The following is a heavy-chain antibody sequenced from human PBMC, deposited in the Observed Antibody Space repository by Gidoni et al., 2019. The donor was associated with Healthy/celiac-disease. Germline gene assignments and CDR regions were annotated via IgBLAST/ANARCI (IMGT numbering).Heavy chain of an antibody. CDR2: IYYSGGT. CDR3: ARPLYSSSWSPTEDGYFDL. D-gene: IGHD6-13*01. J-gene: IGHJ2*01. V-gene: IGHV4-39*01. Sequence: QLQLQESGPGLVKPSETPSPTCPVPGGPISSSSFYWGWIRQPPGKGLEWIGGIYYSGGTYYNPSLKGRVTIAVDTSKNQFSLKLSSVTAADTAVYYCARPLYSSSWSPTEDGYFDLWGRGTLVTVSS. CDR1: GGPISSSSFY.